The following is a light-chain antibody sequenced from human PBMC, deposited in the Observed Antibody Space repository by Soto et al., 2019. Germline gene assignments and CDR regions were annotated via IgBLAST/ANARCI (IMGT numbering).Light chain of an antibody. Sequence: QSALTQPASVSGSPGQSITISCTGTSSDVGGYNYVSWYQQHPGKAPKLMIYDVNTLPSGVSNRFSGSKSGNTDSLTISGLQAEDEGDYYWSSYASSIAFGGGTKLTVL. V-gene: IGLV2-14*01. CDR1: SSDVGGYNY. CDR2: DVN. J-gene: IGLJ2*01. CDR3: SSYASSIA.